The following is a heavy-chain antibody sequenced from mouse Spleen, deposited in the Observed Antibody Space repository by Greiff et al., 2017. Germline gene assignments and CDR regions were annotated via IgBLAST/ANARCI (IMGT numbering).Heavy chain of an antibody. CDR2: IRLKSDNYAT. J-gene: IGHJ3*01. D-gene: IGHD1-1*01. CDR1: GFTFSNYW. CDR3: TGGYYGSSPFAY. V-gene: IGHV6-3*01. Sequence: EVKLQESGGGLVQPGGSMKLSCGASGFTFSNYWMNWVRQSPEKGLEWVAQIRLKSDNYATHYAESVKGRFTISRDDSKSSVYLQMNNLRAEDTGIYYCTGGYYGSSPFAYWGQGTLVTVSA.